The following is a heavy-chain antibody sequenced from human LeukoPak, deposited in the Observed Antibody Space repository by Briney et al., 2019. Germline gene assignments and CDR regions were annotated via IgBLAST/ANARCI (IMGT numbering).Heavy chain of an antibody. D-gene: IGHD4-23*01. CDR1: GFTVGSNY. CDR2: IYSGGSA. CDR3: ARDGGYGGLDY. Sequence: GGSLTLSWAASGFTVGSNYMSWVRQAPGKGLEWVSIIYSGGSASYADSVKGRFTISRDNSKNTLYLQMNSPRAEDTAVYYCARDGGYGGLDYWGQGTLVTVSS. V-gene: IGHV3-66*01. J-gene: IGHJ4*02.